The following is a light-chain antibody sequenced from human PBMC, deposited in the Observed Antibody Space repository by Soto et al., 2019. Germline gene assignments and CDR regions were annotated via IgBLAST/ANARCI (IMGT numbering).Light chain of an antibody. CDR3: QQYNTYPLT. V-gene: IGKV1-5*01. CDR1: QNIDSW. J-gene: IGKJ1*01. Sequence: DIQMAQSPSTLSASVGERVTITCRASQNIDSWLAWYQHKPGKAAKVLIYDASSLEPGVPSRLSGSGSGTDFSLTNSSLRPDDFATYYCQQYNTYPLTFGQGTMVEIK. CDR2: DAS.